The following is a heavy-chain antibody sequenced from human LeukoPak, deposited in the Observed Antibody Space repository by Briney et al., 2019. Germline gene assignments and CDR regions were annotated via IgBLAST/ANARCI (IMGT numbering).Heavy chain of an antibody. CDR2: IYNRGTT. CDR1: GGSISTYH. Sequence: PSETLSLTCAVSGGSISTYHWSWIRQPPGKGLEWIGYIYNRGTTVYNPSLRSRVTVSVHTSKNQISLRLTSVTAADTAIYYCAREKSSAGPHFEHWGRGILVSVSA. CDR3: AREKSSAGPHFEH. J-gene: IGHJ4*02. V-gene: IGHV4-59*01. D-gene: IGHD6-13*01.